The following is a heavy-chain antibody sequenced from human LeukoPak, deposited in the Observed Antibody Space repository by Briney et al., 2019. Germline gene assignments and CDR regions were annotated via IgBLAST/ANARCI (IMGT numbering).Heavy chain of an antibody. Sequence: GASVKVSCKASGYTFTGYYMHWVRQAPGQGLEWMGRINPNSGGTNYAQKFQGRVTMTRDTSISTAYMELSRLRSDDTAVYYCARDRITMVRGVSAFNYWGQGTLVTVSS. CDR2: INPNSGGT. D-gene: IGHD3-10*01. V-gene: IGHV1-2*06. CDR3: ARDRITMVRGVSAFNY. J-gene: IGHJ4*02. CDR1: GYTFTGYY.